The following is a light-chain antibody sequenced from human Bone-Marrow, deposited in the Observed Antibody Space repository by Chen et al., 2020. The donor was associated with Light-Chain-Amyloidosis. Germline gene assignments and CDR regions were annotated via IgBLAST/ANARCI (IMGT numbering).Light chain of an antibody. CDR3: QSADSSGTYEVI. Sequence: SYERTQPPSVSVSPGQTARLTCSGNDLPTKYAYWYQQKPGQAPVLVIHRDTERPSGISERFSGSSSGTTATLTISGVQAEDEADYHCQSADSSGTYEVIFGGGTKLTVL. V-gene: IGLV3-25*03. CDR1: DLPTKY. CDR2: RDT. J-gene: IGLJ2*01.